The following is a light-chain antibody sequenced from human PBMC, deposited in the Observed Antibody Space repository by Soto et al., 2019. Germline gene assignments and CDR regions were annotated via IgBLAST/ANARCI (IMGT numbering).Light chain of an antibody. CDR3: CSYAGSRSLV. J-gene: IGLJ2*01. Sequence: QSALTQPASVSGSPGQSITISCTGTSSDVGSYNLVSWYQLSPGKAPKLIIYEGSRRPSVVSDRFSGSKSGNTASLTISGLQAEDEADYFCCSYAGSRSLVFGGGTKLTVL. V-gene: IGLV2-23*01. CDR1: SSDVGSYNL. CDR2: EGS.